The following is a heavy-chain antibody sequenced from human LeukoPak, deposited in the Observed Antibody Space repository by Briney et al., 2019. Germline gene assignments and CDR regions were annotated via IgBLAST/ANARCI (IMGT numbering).Heavy chain of an antibody. CDR3: ARVKVGITYWFDP. CDR2: IYSGGST. V-gene: IGHV3-66*01. CDR1: GFIVNYNY. J-gene: IGHJ5*02. Sequence: PGGSLRLSCAASGFIVNYNYMSWVRQAPGKGLEWVSVIYSGGSTYYADSVKGRFIISRDNSRNMVYLQMKSLRVEDTAVYYCARVKVGITYWFDPWGQGTLVTVSS. D-gene: IGHD1-26*01.